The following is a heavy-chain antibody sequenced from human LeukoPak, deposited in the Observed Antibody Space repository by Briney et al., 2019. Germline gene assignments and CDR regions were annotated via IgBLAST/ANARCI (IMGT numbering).Heavy chain of an antibody. J-gene: IGHJ4*02. CDR2: ISYDGIQK. CDR3: ARAPVYDSSGYYYNFGY. V-gene: IGHV3-30-3*01. D-gene: IGHD3-22*01. Sequence: GGSLRLSCAASGFTFSSYAMHWVRQAPGKGLEWVAVISYDGIQKYYADSVKGRFTISRDNAKNSLYLQMNSLRAEDTAVYYCARAPVYDSSGYYYNFGYWGQGTLVTVSS. CDR1: GFTFSSYA.